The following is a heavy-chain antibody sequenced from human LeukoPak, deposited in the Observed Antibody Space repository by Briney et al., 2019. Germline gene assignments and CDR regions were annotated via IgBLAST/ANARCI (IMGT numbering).Heavy chain of an antibody. Sequence: GGSLSLSFTASGFTFSTYSLTWVGQAPGKGLEWVSSISGSSTYIYYADSLKGRFTISRDNAKNSLYLQMNSLRAEDTAVYYCARVPGDYWGRGTLVTVSS. CDR3: ARVPGDY. CDR1: GFTFSTYS. CDR2: ISGSSTYI. J-gene: IGHJ4*02. V-gene: IGHV3-21*01.